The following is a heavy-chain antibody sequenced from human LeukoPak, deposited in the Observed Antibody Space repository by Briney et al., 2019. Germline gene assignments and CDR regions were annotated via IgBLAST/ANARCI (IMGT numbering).Heavy chain of an antibody. CDR3: ARAAFYDDSGYYRPDF. Sequence: GGSLRLSCAASGFIFSNHEMNWVHQAPGKGLEWVSYISSSGSAKYYADSVKGRFTISRDNAQNSLDLQMNSLRAEDTAVYYCARAAFYDDSGYYRPDFWGQGTLVTVSS. D-gene: IGHD3-22*01. V-gene: IGHV3-48*03. J-gene: IGHJ4*02. CDR1: GFIFSNHE. CDR2: ISSSGSAK.